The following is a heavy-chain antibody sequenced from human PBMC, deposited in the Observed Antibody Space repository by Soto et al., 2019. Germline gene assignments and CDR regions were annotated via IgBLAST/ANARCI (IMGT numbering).Heavy chain of an antibody. V-gene: IGHV4-39*01. J-gene: IGHJ5*02. CDR3: ASPGSSGPTTWYDS. Sequence: QLQLQESGPGLVKPSETLSLTCTVSGGSISSSSYYWGWIRQPPGQGLEWIGSIYYSGSTYYNPSLKSRGTISVDTSKNQFSLKLSSVTAADTAVYYCASPGSSGPTTWYDSWGQGTLVTVSS. CDR1: GGSISSSSYY. CDR2: IYYSGST. D-gene: IGHD6-19*01.